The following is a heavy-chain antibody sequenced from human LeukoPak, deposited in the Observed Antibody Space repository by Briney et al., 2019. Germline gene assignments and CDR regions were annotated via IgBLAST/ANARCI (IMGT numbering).Heavy chain of an antibody. J-gene: IGHJ4*02. V-gene: IGHV4-39*01. D-gene: IGHD3-3*01. Sequence: SETLSLTCIVSGDSISSSSYYWGWVRQPPGEGLEWIGSIYYSGSTYYNPSLKSRVIISVDTSKNHFSLKLSSVTAADTAVYYCARHRFLRFGDYWGQGTLVTVSS. CDR3: ARHRFLRFGDY. CDR1: GDSISSSSYY. CDR2: IYYSGST.